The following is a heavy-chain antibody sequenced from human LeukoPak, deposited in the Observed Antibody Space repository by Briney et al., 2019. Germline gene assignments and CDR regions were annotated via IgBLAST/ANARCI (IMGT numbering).Heavy chain of an antibody. D-gene: IGHD3-22*01. CDR3: SRSHYDSSGYYYLLDH. V-gene: IGHV4-59*01. J-gene: IGHJ4*02. Sequence: SETLSLTCTVSGGSISRYYWSWIRQPPGKGLEWIGYIYYSGSTNYNPSLKSRVTISVDTSKNQFSLKMNSVTAADTAVYYCSRSHYDSSGYYYLLDHWGQGTLVTVSS. CDR2: IYYSGST. CDR1: GGSISRYY.